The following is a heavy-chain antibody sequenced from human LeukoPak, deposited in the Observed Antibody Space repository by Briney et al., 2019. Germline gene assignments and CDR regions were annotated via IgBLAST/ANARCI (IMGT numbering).Heavy chain of an antibody. Sequence: SETLSLTCAVYGGSFSGYYWSWIRQPPGKGLEWIGEINHSGSTNYNPSLKSRVTISVDTSKNQFSLKLSSVTAADTAVYYCATPSRYSSGWYGVGYWGQGTLVTVPS. CDR3: ATPSRYSSGWYGVGY. J-gene: IGHJ4*02. CDR1: GGSFSGYY. V-gene: IGHV4-34*01. CDR2: INHSGST. D-gene: IGHD6-19*01.